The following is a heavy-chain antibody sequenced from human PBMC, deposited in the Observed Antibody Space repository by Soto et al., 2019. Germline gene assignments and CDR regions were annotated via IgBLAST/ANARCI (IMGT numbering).Heavy chain of an antibody. D-gene: IGHD2-8*02. CDR2: ISSSGSTI. J-gene: IGHJ4*02. CDR1: GFTFSSYE. Sequence: PGGSLRLSCAASGFTFSSYEMNWVRQAPGKGLEWVSYISSSGSTIYYADSVKGRFTISRDNAKNSLYLQMNSLRAEDTAVYYCARHTGGGPTGDYWGQGTLVTVSS. V-gene: IGHV3-48*03. CDR3: ARHTGGGPTGDY.